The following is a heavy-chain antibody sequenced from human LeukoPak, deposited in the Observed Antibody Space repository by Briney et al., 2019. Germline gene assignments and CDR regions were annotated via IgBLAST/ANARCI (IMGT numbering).Heavy chain of an antibody. J-gene: IGHJ6*03. CDR1: GFTFSHYA. CDR3: AREGHYDILTGYSPVEYYYYYFMDV. V-gene: IGHV3-30*04. D-gene: IGHD3-9*01. CDR2: ISSDGSDK. Sequence: GGSLRLSCAASGFTFSHYAIHWVRQAPGKGLEWVGVISSDGSDKYHADSVKGRFTISRDNSKNTLYLQMNSLRPEDTAVYYCAREGHYDILTGYSPVEYYYYYFMDVWGKGTTVTVSS.